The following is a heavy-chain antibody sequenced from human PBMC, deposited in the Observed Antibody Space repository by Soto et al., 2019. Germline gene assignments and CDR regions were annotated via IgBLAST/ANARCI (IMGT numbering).Heavy chain of an antibody. D-gene: IGHD2-8*01. CDR3: ASEGVTSCTNGVCHGNMWFDP. V-gene: IGHV1-69*01. J-gene: IGHJ5*02. CDR2: IIPIFGTA. Sequence: QVQLVQSGAEVKKPGSSVKVSCKASGGTFSSYAISWVRQAPGQGLEWMGGIIPIFGTANYAQKFQGRVTITADESTSTAYMELSSLRSEDTAVYYCASEGVTSCTNGVCHGNMWFDPWGQGTLVTVSS. CDR1: GGTFSSYA.